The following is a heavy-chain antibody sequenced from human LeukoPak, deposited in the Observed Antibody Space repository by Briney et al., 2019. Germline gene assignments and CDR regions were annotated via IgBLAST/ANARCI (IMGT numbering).Heavy chain of an antibody. CDR2: IIPIFGTA. CDR1: GGTFSSYA. V-gene: IGHV1-69*13. Sequence: SVKVSCKASGGTFSSYAISWVRQAPGQGLEWMGGIIPIFGTANYAQKFQGRVTITADESTSTAYMELSSLRSEDTAVYYCARAGCSSTSCPVHYGMDVWGQGTTVTVSS. CDR3: ARAGCSSTSCPVHYGMDV. D-gene: IGHD2-2*01. J-gene: IGHJ6*02.